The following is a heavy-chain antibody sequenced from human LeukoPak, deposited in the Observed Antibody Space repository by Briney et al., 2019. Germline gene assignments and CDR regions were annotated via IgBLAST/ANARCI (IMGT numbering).Heavy chain of an antibody. CDR2: IASKAYGRTE. Sequence: GGSLRLSCATSGFTFEDYAMNWVRQAPGKGLEWVGLIASKAYGRTEDFAASVKGRFSISRYDSKAIAYLHMNSLKIEATGGYFCTAGVERGGSYGGGEYWGQGTLVVVSS. J-gene: IGHJ4*02. V-gene: IGHV3-49*04. D-gene: IGHD3-16*01. CDR1: GFTFEDYA. CDR3: TAGVERGGSYGGGEY.